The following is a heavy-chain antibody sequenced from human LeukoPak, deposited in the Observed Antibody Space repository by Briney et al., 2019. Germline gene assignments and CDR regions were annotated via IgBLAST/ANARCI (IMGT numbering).Heavy chain of an antibody. D-gene: IGHD4-17*01. CDR1: GFTFSSYS. V-gene: IGHV3-21*01. CDR3: ARDYGDYVSPWFDP. Sequence: PGGSLTLSCAASGFTFSSYSMNWVRQPPGQGLEWVSSISSISSYIYYANSVKGRCTISRDNAKNSLYLQMNSLRAEDTAVYYCARDYGDYVSPWFDPWGQGTLVTVSS. J-gene: IGHJ5*02. CDR2: ISSISSYI.